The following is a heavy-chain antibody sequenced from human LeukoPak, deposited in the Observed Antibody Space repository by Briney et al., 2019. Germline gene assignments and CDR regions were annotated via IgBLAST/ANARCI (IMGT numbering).Heavy chain of an antibody. J-gene: IGHJ3*02. CDR1: GGSISSGGYS. CDR2: IYHSGST. CDR3: ARDGGNPPDGAFDI. D-gene: IGHD4-23*01. Sequence: SETLSLTCAVSGGSISSGGYSWSWIRQPPGKGLEWIGYIYHSGSTYYNPSLKSRVTISVDRSKNQFSLKLSSVTAADTAVYYCARDGGNPPDGAFDIWGQGTMVTVSS. V-gene: IGHV4-30-2*01.